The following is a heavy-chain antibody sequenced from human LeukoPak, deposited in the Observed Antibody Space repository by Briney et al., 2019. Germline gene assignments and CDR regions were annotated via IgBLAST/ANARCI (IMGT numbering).Heavy chain of an antibody. CDR1: GFTFSSYA. V-gene: IGHV4-34*01. Sequence: GSLRLSCAASGFTFSSYAMSWIRQSPGKGLEWIGDITHSGSTNYNPSLKSRVTISVDTSKNQFSLRLTSVTAADTAVYYCARQMSYSSSQPLTSFDYWGQGTLVTVSS. CDR2: ITHSGST. D-gene: IGHD6-13*01. CDR3: ARQMSYSSSQPLTSFDY. J-gene: IGHJ4*02.